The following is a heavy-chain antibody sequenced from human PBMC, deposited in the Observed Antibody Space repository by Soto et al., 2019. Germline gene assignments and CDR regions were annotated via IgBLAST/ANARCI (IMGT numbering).Heavy chain of an antibody. CDR1: GGSFSGYY. D-gene: IGHD3-9*01. Sequence: LSLTCAVYGGSFSGYYWSWIRQPPGKGLEWIGEINHSGSTNYNPSLKSRVTISVDTSKSQFSLKLNSVTAADSAVYFCARLEGLATISYYFDFWGQGALVTVSS. CDR2: INHSGST. V-gene: IGHV4-34*01. CDR3: ARLEGLATISYYFDF. J-gene: IGHJ4*02.